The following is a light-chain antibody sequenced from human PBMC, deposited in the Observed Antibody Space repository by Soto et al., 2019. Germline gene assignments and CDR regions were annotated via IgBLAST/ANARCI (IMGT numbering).Light chain of an antibody. CDR3: HQYNNWPS. CDR1: QSISSY. Sequence: EIVMTQSPDTLSLPPGERATLSCRASQSISSYLAWYQQKPGQAPRLLIYDASSRATGIPARFSGSGSGTEFTLTISSLQSEDFAVYYCHQYNNWPSFGPGTKVDIK. V-gene: IGKV3D-15*01. J-gene: IGKJ3*01. CDR2: DAS.